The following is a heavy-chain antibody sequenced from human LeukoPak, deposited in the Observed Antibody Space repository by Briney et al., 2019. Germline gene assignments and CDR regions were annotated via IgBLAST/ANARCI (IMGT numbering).Heavy chain of an antibody. CDR3: AKDLTTGTLSFDS. V-gene: IGHV3-33*06. Sequence: PGGSLRLSCAASGVTFSSYGMHWVRQSPGKGLEWVAAIWYDGSEKYYADSVKGRFTISRDNSKNTLYLQMNSLKAEDTALYYCAKDLTTGTLSFDSWGQGTLVTVSS. CDR2: IWYDGSEK. CDR1: GVTFSSYG. J-gene: IGHJ4*02. D-gene: IGHD1-1*01.